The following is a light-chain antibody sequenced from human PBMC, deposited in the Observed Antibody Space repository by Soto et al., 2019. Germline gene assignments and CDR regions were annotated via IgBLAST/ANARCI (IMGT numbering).Light chain of an antibody. CDR1: QSVSTY. CDR2: DAS. CDR3: QQLRMHPST. V-gene: IGKV3-11*01. J-gene: IGKJ4*01. Sequence: EIVLTQSPPTLSLSPWASVTLSCRASQSVSTYLDWYQQRPGQAHRPLIYDASYRHTDIPPRVSGSGSGTDVTLTITSLQAEEFATYYCQQLRMHPSTFGGGTKV.